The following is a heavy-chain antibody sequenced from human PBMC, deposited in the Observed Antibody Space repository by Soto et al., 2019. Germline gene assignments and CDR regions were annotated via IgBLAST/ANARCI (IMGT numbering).Heavy chain of an antibody. CDR3: AKNNDNAIDA. Sequence: QVQLQESGPGLVKPSGTLSLTCVVSGASISDXXXWXWVRQPPGKGLEWIGEMFHSGSTNYNPTXXXXXXXXXXXXXXXXXXXXXXXXXXXXAXXXXAKNNDNAIDAWGQGTTVTVSS. CDR2: MFHSGST. CDR1: GASISDXXX. J-gene: IGHJ6*02. V-gene: IGHV4-4*02. D-gene: IGHD1-1*01.